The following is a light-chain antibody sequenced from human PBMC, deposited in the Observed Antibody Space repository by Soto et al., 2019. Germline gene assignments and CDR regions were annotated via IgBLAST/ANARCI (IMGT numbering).Light chain of an antibody. J-gene: IGKJ4*01. CDR1: QSVSIY. CDR3: QQYGYLVT. V-gene: IGKV3-20*01. Sequence: DIVLTQSPATLSLSPGERATLSCRASQSVSIYLAWYQQKPGQAPRLLMYGASSRATGIPDRLSGSGSGTDFTLTISRLEPEDFAVYYCQQYGYLVTFGGGTKVDIK. CDR2: GAS.